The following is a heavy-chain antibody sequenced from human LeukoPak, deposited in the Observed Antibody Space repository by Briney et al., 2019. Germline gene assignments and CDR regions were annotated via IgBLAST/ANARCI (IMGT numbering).Heavy chain of an antibody. V-gene: IGHV1-8*01. CDR3: ARGPIAARRGLFDY. Sequence: GASVKVSCKASGYTFTSYDINWVRQATGQGLEWMGWMNPNSGNTSYAQKFQGRVTMTRNTSISTAYMELSSLRSEDTAVYYCARGPIAARRGLFDYWGQGTLVTVSS. D-gene: IGHD6-6*01. J-gene: IGHJ4*02. CDR2: MNPNSGNT. CDR1: GYTFTSYD.